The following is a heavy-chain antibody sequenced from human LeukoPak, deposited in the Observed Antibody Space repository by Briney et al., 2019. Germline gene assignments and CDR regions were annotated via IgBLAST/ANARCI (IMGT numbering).Heavy chain of an antibody. D-gene: IGHD3-3*01. V-gene: IGHV4-34*01. CDR1: GGSFSGYY. Sequence: SETLSLTCAVYGGSFSGYYWSWIRQPPGKGLEWIGEINHSGSTNYNPSLKSRVTISVDTSKNQFSLKLSSVTAADTAVYYCARAASYDFWSGHRSPGPIDYWGQGTLVTVSS. CDR3: ARAASYDFWSGHRSPGPIDY. J-gene: IGHJ4*02. CDR2: INHSGST.